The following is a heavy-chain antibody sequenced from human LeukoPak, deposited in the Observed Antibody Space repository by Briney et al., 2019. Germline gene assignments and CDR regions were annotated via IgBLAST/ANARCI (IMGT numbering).Heavy chain of an antibody. CDR1: GFTFSSYA. V-gene: IGHV3-30-3*01. CDR2: ISYDGSNK. J-gene: IGHJ6*03. CDR3: ARDGEPSTGTTHYYYYYMDV. D-gene: IGHD1-7*01. Sequence: GGSLRLSCAASGFTFSSYAMHWVRQAPGKGLEWVAVISYDGSNKYYADSVKGRFTISRDNSKNTLYLQMNSLRAEDTAVYYCARDGEPSTGTTHYYYYYMDVWGKGTTVTVSS.